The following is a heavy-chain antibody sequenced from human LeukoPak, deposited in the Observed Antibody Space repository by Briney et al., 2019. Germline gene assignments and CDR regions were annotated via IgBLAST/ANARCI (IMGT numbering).Heavy chain of an antibody. CDR3: ARVYPPYSSGWYDIDY. Sequence: PSETLSLTCSVSGGSISSYYWSWIRQPPGKGLEWIGYIYYSGSTNYNPSLKSRVTISVDTSKNQFSLKLSSVTAADTAVYYCARVYPPYSSGWYDIDYWGQGTLVTVSS. D-gene: IGHD6-19*01. J-gene: IGHJ4*02. CDR1: GGSISSYY. V-gene: IGHV4-59*01. CDR2: IYYSGST.